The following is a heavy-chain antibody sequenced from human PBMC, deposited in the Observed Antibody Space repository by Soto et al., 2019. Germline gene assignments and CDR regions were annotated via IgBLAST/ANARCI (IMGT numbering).Heavy chain of an antibody. Sequence: TVSRKPSGYILTVYYMPWVRQAPGQELEWMGRINPNNGNTNYAQKLQGRVTMTTDTSTSTAYMELSSLRSDDTAVYYCARDSSGYYPYFDYWGQGTLVTVSS. D-gene: IGHD3-22*01. CDR3: ARDSSGYYPYFDY. V-gene: IGHV1-18*04. CDR2: INPNNGNT. CDR1: GYILTVYY. J-gene: IGHJ4*02.